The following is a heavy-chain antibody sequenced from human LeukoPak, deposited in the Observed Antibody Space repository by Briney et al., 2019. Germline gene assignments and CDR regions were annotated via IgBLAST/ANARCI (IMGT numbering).Heavy chain of an antibody. Sequence: SSETLSLTCTVSGDSFSRNTYSWGWIRQPPGKGLEWIGSIYYTRRTFYNPSLKSRVTISVDTSKNQFSLKLSSVTAADTAVYYCARRGSMGGSFVGAFDIWGQGTMVTVSS. CDR2: IYYTRRT. CDR1: GDSFSRNTYS. D-gene: IGHD1-26*01. CDR3: ARRGSMGGSFVGAFDI. V-gene: IGHV4-39*01. J-gene: IGHJ3*02.